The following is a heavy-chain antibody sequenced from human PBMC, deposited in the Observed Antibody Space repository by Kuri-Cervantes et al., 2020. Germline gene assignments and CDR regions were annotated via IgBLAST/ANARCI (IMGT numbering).Heavy chain of an antibody. CDR2: INPNSGGT. J-gene: IGHJ4*02. D-gene: IGHD6-6*01. CDR1: GYTFTDYY. CDR3: ARDHSSSSGFDY. V-gene: IGHV1-2*02. Sequence: ASVKVSCKASGYTFTDYYMHWVRQAPGQGLEWMGWINPNSGGTNYAQKFQGRVTMTRDTSISTASMELRRLRSDDTAVYYCARDHSSSSGFDYWGQGTLVTVSS.